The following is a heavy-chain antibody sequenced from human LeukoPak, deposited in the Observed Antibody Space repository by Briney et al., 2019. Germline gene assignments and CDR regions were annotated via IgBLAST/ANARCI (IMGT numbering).Heavy chain of an antibody. CDR1: GFTFSNAW. D-gene: IGHD3-10*01. CDR3: TTGITMVRGVIHLIDY. J-gene: IGHJ4*02. CDR2: IKSKTDGGTT. V-gene: IGHV3-15*01. Sequence: GGSLRLSCAASGFTFSNAWMSWVRQAPGKGLEWVGRIKSKTDGGTTDYAAPVKGRFTISRDDSKNTLYLQMNSLKNEDTAVYYCTTGITMVRGVIHLIDYWGQGTLVTVSS.